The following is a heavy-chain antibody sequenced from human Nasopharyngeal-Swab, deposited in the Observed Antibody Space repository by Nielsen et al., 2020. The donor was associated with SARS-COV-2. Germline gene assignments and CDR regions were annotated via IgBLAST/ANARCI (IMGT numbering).Heavy chain of an antibody. D-gene: IGHD2-2*01. CDR2: IYHSGST. CDR1: GSSISSGYY. Sequence: SETLSLTCAVSGSSISSGYYWGCIRQPPGKGLEWIGSIYHSGSTYYNPSLKSRVTISVDTSKNQFSLKLSSVTAADTAVYYCARHGGVVVPVDAFDIWGQGTMVTVSS. CDR3: ARHGGVVVPVDAFDI. V-gene: IGHV4-38-2*01. J-gene: IGHJ3*02.